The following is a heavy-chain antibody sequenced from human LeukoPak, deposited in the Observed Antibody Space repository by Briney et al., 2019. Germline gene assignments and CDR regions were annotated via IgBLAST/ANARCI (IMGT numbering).Heavy chain of an antibody. V-gene: IGHV3-30*18. CDR2: ISYDGSNK. D-gene: IGHD6-13*01. CDR1: GFTFSSYG. CDR3: AKVAAAGRSRGWFDP. Sequence: PGGSLRLSCAASGFTFSSYGMHWVRQAPGKGLEWVAVISYDGSNKYYADSVKGRFTISRDNSKNTLYLQMNSLRAEDTAVYYCAKVAAAGRSRGWFDPWGQGTLVTVSS. J-gene: IGHJ5*02.